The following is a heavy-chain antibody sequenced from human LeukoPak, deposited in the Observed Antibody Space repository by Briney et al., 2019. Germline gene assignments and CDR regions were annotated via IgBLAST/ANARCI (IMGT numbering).Heavy chain of an antibody. V-gene: IGHV4-59*01. CDR3: ARVEYGDYGWFDP. J-gene: IGHJ5*02. CDR1: GGSFSGYY. D-gene: IGHD4-17*01. CDR2: ISDSGST. Sequence: PSETLSLTCAVYGGSFSGYYWSWTRQPPGKGLEWIGYISDSGSTNYNPSLKSRVTISLDTSKNQFSLKLISLAAAYTAAYYCARVEYGDYGWFDPWGQGTLVTVSS.